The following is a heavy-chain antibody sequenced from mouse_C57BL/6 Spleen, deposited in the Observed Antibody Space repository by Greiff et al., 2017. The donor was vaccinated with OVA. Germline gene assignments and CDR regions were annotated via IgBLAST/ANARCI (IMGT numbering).Heavy chain of an antibody. CDR2: IYPGGGDT. D-gene: IGHD2-5*01. J-gene: IGHJ2*01. V-gene: IGHV1-82*01. CDR1: GYAFSSSW. Sequence: QVQLQQSGPELVKPGASVKISCKASGYAFSSSWMNWVKQRPGKGLEWIGRIYPGGGDTNYNGKFKGKATLTADKSSSTAYMQLSSLTSEDSAVDFCARRADYRNYGCDYWGKGTTLTVSS. CDR3: ARRADYRNYGCDY.